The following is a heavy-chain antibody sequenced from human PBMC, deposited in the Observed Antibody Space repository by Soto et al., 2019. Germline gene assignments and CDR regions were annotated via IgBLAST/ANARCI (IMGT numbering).Heavy chain of an antibody. CDR3: ARHGRAGQQPYYYGMDV. D-gene: IGHD6-13*01. V-gene: IGHV5-51*01. J-gene: IGHJ6*02. Sequence: HGQYLKLSCTGSGYRFTSYWIGWVRQLPGKGLEWMGIIYPGDSDTRYSPSFQGQVTISADKSISTAYLQWSSLKASDTAMYYCARHGRAGQQPYYYGMDVWGQGTTVTVS. CDR1: GYRFTSYW. CDR2: IYPGDSDT.